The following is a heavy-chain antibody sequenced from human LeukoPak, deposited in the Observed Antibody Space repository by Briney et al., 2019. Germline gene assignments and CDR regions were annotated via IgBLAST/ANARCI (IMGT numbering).Heavy chain of an antibody. CDR3: AREVYYGSGRRFDL. CDR1: GFTFSSYS. Sequence: GGSLRLSCAASGFTFSSYSMTWVRQAPGKGLEWVSYISLSSGAIYYVDSVKGRFTISRDNAKNSLYLQMNSLRAEDPAVYYCAREVYYGSGRRFDLWGQGTLVTVSS. V-gene: IGHV3-48*01. J-gene: IGHJ4*02. D-gene: IGHD3-10*01. CDR2: ISLSSGAI.